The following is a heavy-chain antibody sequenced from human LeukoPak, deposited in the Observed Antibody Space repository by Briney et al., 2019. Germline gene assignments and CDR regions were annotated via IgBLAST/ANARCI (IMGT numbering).Heavy chain of an antibody. CDR1: GDSISSYY. Sequence: PSETLSLTCTVSGDSISSYYWSWIRQPPGKGLEWIGYIYYSGSTSYNPSLKSRVTISVDTSKNQFSLKLSSVTAADTAVYHCARDQSGGYYFDYWGQGTLVTVSS. J-gene: IGHJ4*02. CDR2: IYYSGST. CDR3: ARDQSGGYYFDY. D-gene: IGHD3-10*01. V-gene: IGHV4-59*01.